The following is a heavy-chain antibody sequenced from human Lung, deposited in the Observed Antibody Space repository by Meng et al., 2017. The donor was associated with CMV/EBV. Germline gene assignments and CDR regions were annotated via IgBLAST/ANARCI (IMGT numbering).Heavy chain of an antibody. D-gene: IGHD4-11*01. CDR3: ARSSSTVFWFDP. J-gene: IGHJ5*02. CDR2: IYHSGST. V-gene: IGHV4-38-2*02. CDR1: GYSISSGYY. Sequence: SETLSLXCTVSGYSISSGYYWGWIRQPPGKGLEWIGSIYHSGSTYYNPSLKSRVTISVDTSKNQFSLKVSSVTAADTAVYHCARSSSTVFWFDPWGQGTRVNGAS.